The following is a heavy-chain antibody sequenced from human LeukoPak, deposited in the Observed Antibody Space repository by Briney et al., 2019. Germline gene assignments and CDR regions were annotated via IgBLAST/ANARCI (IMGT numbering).Heavy chain of an antibody. CDR2: IKHDGSEK. J-gene: IGHJ4*02. V-gene: IGHV3-7*01. Sequence: GGSLRLSCAASGFIFTNYFMSWVRQAPGKGLEWVASIKHDGSEKYYVDSVRGRFTISRDNAKNSLYLQMNSLRAEDTAVYYCAKKNYCDGWGQGTLVTVSS. CDR3: AKKNYCDG. CDR1: GFIFTNYF.